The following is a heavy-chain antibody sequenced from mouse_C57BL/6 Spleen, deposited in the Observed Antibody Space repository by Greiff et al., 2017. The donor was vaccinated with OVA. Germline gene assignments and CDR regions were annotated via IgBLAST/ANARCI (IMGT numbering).Heavy chain of an antibody. CDR2: ISGGGGNT. D-gene: IGHD1-1*01. V-gene: IGHV5-9*01. CDR1: GFTFSSYT. Sequence: EVKVVESGGGLVKPGGSLKLSCAASGFTFSSYTMSWVRQTPEKRLEWVATISGGGGNTYYPDSVKGRFTISRDNAKNTLYLQMSSLRSEDTALYYCARQADYYGSSYGYWGQGTTLTVSS. J-gene: IGHJ2*01. CDR3: ARQADYYGSSYGY.